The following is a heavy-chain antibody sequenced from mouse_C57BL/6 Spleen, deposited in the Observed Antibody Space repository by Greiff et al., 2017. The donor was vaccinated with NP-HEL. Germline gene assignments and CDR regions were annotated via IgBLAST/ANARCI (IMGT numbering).Heavy chain of an antibody. CDR3: ARRLGRGYYFDY. V-gene: IGHV1-9*01. Sequence: VQGVESGAELMKPGASVKLSCKASGYTFTGYWIEWVKQRPGHGLEWIGEILPGSGCTNYNQKFKGKAPFTADTSSNTAYLQHSSLTTEDSAIDYCARRLGRGYYFDYWGQGTTLTVSS. J-gene: IGHJ2*01. CDR2: ILPGSGCT. D-gene: IGHD4-1*01. CDR1: GYTFTGYW.